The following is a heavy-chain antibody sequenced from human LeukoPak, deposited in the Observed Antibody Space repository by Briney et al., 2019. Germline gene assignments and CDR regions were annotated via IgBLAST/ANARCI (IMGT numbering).Heavy chain of an antibody. CDR1: GGSISSSNW. Sequence: SETLSLTCAVSGGSISSSNWWSWIRQPPGKGLEWIGSIYYSGSTYYNPSLKSRVTISVDTSKNQFSLKLSSVTAADTAVYYCARGDYEYFQHWGQGTLVTVSS. J-gene: IGHJ1*01. CDR2: IYYSGST. D-gene: IGHD4-17*01. V-gene: IGHV4-4*02. CDR3: ARGDYEYFQH.